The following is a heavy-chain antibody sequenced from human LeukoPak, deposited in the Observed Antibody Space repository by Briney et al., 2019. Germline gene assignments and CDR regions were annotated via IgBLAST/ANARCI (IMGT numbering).Heavy chain of an antibody. CDR3: TLPWGSGSYYDY. V-gene: IGHV3-15*01. Sequence: GGSLRLSCAASGFTFSNAWLNWVRQAPGKGLELVGHIKSKTDGGTTDYAAPVKGRFTISRDDSKNTLFLQMNSLKTEDTAVYYCTLPWGSGSYYDYWGQGTLVTVSS. CDR2: IKSKTDGGTT. D-gene: IGHD3-10*01. J-gene: IGHJ4*02. CDR1: GFTFSNAW.